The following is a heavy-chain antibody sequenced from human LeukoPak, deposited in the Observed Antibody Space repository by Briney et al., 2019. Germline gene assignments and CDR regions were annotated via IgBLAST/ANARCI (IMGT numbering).Heavy chain of an antibody. CDR2: INPNSGAT. J-gene: IGHJ4*02. CDR3: ARGRGGAQRLWFPFDY. CDR1: GYTFTGYY. D-gene: IGHD3-10*01. Sequence: GASVKVSCKASGYTFTGYYMHWVRQAPGQGLEWMGWINPNSGATNYAQKFQGRVTMTRNTSISTAYMELSSLRSEDTAVYYCARGRGGAQRLWFPFDYWGQGTLVTVSS. V-gene: IGHV1-2*02.